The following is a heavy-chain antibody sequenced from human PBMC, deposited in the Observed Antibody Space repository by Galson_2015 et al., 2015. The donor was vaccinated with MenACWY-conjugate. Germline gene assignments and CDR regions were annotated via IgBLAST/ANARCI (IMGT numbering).Heavy chain of an antibody. D-gene: IGHD3-9*01. CDR2: FIPNYGTS. CDR3: AGYDMYNTVDHFDY. J-gene: IGHJ4*02. CDR1: GGAFSNT. Sequence: SVKVSCKASGGAFSNTFNWVRQDPGQGLEWMGPFIPNYGTSKTARKFEGRVTISAEEYTSTAYMELSSLTSDDKAVYYCAGYDMYNTVDHFDYWGQGTLVTVSS. V-gene: IGHV1-69*13.